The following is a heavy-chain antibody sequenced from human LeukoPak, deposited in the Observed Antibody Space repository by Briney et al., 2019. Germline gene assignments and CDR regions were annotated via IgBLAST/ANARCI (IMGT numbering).Heavy chain of an antibody. CDR2: TSYDGRNR. Sequence: GGSLRLSCAASGFAFGRYTMYWVRQAPGKGLEWVAVTSYDGRNRYYADSVKGRSTISRDNSNNTLYLQMNSLRTEDTAMYYCARSNGYFDYWGQGTLVTVSS. D-gene: IGHD2-8*01. CDR1: GFAFGRYT. CDR3: ARSNGYFDY. J-gene: IGHJ4*02. V-gene: IGHV3-30*04.